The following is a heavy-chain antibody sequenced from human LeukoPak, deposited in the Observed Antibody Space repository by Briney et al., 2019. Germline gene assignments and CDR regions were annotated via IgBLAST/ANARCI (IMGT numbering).Heavy chain of an antibody. CDR3: ATIQLITGITGRNWFDP. CDR1: GHTFTSYD. V-gene: IGHV1-8*03. Sequence: ASVKVSCKASGHTFTSYDINWVRQATGQGLEWMGWMNPNSGNTGYAQKFQGRVTITRNTSISTAYMELSSLRSEDTAVYYCATIQLITGITGRNWFDPWGQGTLVTVSS. CDR2: MNPNSGNT. D-gene: IGHD1-7*01. J-gene: IGHJ5*02.